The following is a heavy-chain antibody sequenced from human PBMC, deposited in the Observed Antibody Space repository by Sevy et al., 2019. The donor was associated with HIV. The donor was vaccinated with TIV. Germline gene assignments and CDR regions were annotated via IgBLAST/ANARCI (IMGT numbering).Heavy chain of an antibody. Sequence: SETLSLTCAVHYGSFSGYYWNWIRKVPGKGLEWIGEINESGITYYNPSLKSRVTISVDTSKKQFSLKLNSVTAVDSAVYFCARSPPVVVVPGAPSWFDPWGQGTLSPSPQ. CDR2: INESGIT. V-gene: IGHV4-34*01. J-gene: IGHJ5*02. D-gene: IGHD2-2*01. CDR3: ARSPPVVVVPGAPSWFDP. CDR1: YGSFSGYY.